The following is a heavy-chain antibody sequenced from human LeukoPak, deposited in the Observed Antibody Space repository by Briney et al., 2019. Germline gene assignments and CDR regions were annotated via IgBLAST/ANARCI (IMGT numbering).Heavy chain of an antibody. CDR1: GGTFSSYA. J-gene: IGHJ6*03. Sequence: SVKVSCKASGGTFSSYAISWVRLAPGQGLEWMGGIIPIFGTANYAQKFQGRVTITTDESTSTAYMELSSLRSEDTAVYYCARVVPAALNYYYYYMDVWGKGTTVTVSS. CDR3: ARVVPAALNYYYYYMDV. D-gene: IGHD2-2*01. CDR2: IIPIFGTA. V-gene: IGHV1-69*05.